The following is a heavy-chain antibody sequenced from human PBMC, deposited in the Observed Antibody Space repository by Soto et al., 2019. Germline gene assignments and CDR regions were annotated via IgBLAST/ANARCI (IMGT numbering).Heavy chain of an antibody. CDR2: AYYRSKWYI. J-gene: IGHJ6*02. V-gene: IGHV6-1*01. Sequence: QVQVQQSGPGLVKSSQILSLTCAISGDSVSSSDAAWNWIRQSPSRGLEWLGRAYYRSKWYINYSASVQSRMTINTDASKNQFSLQLNSATPEDTAVNYCVRQYGSSAGYSGLDVWGQGTTVTVSS. CDR1: GDSVSSSDAA. D-gene: IGHD6-6*01. CDR3: VRQYGSSAGYSGLDV.